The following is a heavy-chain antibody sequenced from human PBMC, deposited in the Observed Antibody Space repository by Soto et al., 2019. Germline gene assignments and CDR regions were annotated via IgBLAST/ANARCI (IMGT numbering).Heavy chain of an antibody. Sequence: SETLSLTCTVSGGSISSYYWSWIRQPPGKGLEWIGYIYYSGSTNYNPSLKSRVTISVDTSKNQFSLKLSSVTAEDTAVYYCARARWPPWSGYLLYYYYYGMDVWGQGTTVTVSS. D-gene: IGHD3-3*01. J-gene: IGHJ6*02. CDR1: GGSISSYY. CDR2: IYYSGST. CDR3: ARARWPPWSGYLLYYYYYGMDV. V-gene: IGHV4-59*01.